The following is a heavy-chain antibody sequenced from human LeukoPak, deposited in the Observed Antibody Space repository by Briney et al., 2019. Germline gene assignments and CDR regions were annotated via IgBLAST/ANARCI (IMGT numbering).Heavy chain of an antibody. V-gene: IGHV4-61*02. J-gene: IGHJ4*02. CDR3: ARVRAAGVGATFDY. Sequence: PSETLSLTCTVSGGSISGGFYYWSWIRQPAGTGLEWIGRIYTSGSTNYNPSLNSRVTISVDTSKNQFSLKLSSVTAADTAVYYCARVRAAGVGATFDYWGQGTLVTVSS. CDR2: IYTSGST. CDR1: GGSISGGFYY. D-gene: IGHD1-26*01.